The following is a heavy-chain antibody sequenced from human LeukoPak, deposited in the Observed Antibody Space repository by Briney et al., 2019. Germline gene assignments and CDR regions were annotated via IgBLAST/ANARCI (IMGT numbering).Heavy chain of an antibody. J-gene: IGHJ4*02. V-gene: IGHV3-7*03. D-gene: IGHD5-24*01. CDR1: GFTFSSSW. Sequence: GGSLRLSCAASGFTFSSSWMTWIRQAQGKGLEWVANIKDDGSVRNYVDSVSGRFAISRDNVKNSLSLQMNSLRDEDTAVYFCARDAGYNRFDYWGQGTLVTVSS. CDR2: IKDDGSVR. CDR3: ARDAGYNRFDY.